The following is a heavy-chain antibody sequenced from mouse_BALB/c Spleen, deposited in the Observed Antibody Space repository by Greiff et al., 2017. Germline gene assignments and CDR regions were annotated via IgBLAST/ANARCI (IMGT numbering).Heavy chain of an antibody. J-gene: IGHJ1*01. CDR1: GFTFSSFG. CDR2: ISSGSSTI. V-gene: IGHV5-17*02. D-gene: IGHD1-2*01. CDR3: ARSEFITTAWYFDV. Sequence: DVQLQESGGGLVQPGGSRKLSCAASGFTFSSFGMHWVRQAPEKGLEWVAYISSGSSTIYYADTVKGRFTISRDNPKNTLFLQMTSLRSEDTAMYYCARSEFITTAWYFDVWGAGTTVTVSS.